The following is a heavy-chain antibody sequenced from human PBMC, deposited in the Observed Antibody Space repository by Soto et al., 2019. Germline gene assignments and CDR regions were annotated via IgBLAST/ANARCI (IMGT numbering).Heavy chain of an antibody. D-gene: IGHD6-13*01. Sequence: QVQLVQSGAEVKKPGSSVKVSCKASGGTFSSYAISWVRQAPGQGLEWMGGIIPIFGTANYAQKFQGRVTSSAEDCTSTAWRELRSRRAAATAVYYCAGDLGGAAAGHGGDYYYGMDVWGQGTTVTVSS. CDR2: IIPIFGTA. CDR3: AGDLGGAAAGHGGDYYYGMDV. CDR1: GGTFSSYA. V-gene: IGHV1-69*01. J-gene: IGHJ6*02.